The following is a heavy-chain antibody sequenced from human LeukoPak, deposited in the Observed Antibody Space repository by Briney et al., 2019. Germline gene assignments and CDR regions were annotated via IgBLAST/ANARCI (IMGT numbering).Heavy chain of an antibody. V-gene: IGHV3-30*04. D-gene: IGHD2-2*01. J-gene: IGHJ4*02. CDR3: ARSLGYCSSTSCYPGAYYFDP. CDR2: IRYDGSTQ. CDR1: GFTFSSYA. Sequence: GGSLRLSCAASGFTFSSYAMHWVRQAPGKGLEWVAFIRYDGSTQYYADSVKGRFTISRDNSKNTLYLQMNSLRAEDTAVYYCARSLGYCSSTSCYPGAYYFDPWGQGTLVTVSS.